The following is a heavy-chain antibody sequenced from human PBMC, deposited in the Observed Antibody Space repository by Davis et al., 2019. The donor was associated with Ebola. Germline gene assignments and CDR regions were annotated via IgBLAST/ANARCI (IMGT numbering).Heavy chain of an antibody. V-gene: IGHV1-18*04. CDR3: ARALNYDVLTGTSSYYFDY. CDR1: GYTLTSYG. J-gene: IGHJ4*02. CDR2: ISGFNTNT. D-gene: IGHD3-9*01. Sequence: ASVKVSCKSSGYTLTSYGLVWVRQAPGLGLEWMGWISGFNTNTNFAQKFQGRVTVSKDTSTNTAYMDLRSLTSDDTAIYYCARALNYDVLTGTSSYYFDYWGQGTLVTVSS.